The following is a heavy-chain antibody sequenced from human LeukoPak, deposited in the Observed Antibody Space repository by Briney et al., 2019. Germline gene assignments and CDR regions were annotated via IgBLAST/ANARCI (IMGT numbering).Heavy chain of an antibody. CDR1: GFIFSSHG. Sequence: GGSLRLSCAASGFIFSSHGMNWVRQAPGKGLEWVSGISPSGDITYYADSVKGRFTISRDNSKNTLYLQMNSLRAEDTAVYYCAKDRGYSYVDAFDIWGQGTMVTVSS. CDR2: ISPSGDIT. J-gene: IGHJ3*02. CDR3: AKDRGYSYVDAFDI. D-gene: IGHD5-18*01. V-gene: IGHV3-23*01.